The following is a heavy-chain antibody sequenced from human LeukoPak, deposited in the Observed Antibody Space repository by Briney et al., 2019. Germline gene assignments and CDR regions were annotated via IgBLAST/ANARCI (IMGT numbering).Heavy chain of an antibody. CDR2: TNPNSGNT. CDR3: ARQSNYDFWSGYSPNYYYMDV. V-gene: IGHV1-8*03. D-gene: IGHD3-3*01. Sequence: GASVKVSCKASGYTFTSYDINWVRQATGQGLEWMGWTNPNSGNTGYAQKFQGRVTITRNTSISTAYMELSSLRSEDTAVYYCARQSNYDFWSGYSPNYYYMDVWGKGTTVTVSS. CDR1: GYTFTSYD. J-gene: IGHJ6*03.